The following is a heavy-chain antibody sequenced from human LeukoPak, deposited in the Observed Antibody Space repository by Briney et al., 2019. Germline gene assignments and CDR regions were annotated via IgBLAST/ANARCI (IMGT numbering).Heavy chain of an antibody. D-gene: IGHD3-10*01. CDR2: ISSSSSTI. CDR3: AKDRGGVLWFGELPDY. Sequence: GGSLRLSCAASGFTFSSYSMNWVRQAPGKGLEWVSYISSSSSTIYYADSVKGRFTISRDNSKNTLYLQMKSLRAEDTAVYYCAKDRGGVLWFGELPDYWGQGTLITVSS. J-gene: IGHJ4*02. CDR1: GFTFSSYS. V-gene: IGHV3-48*01.